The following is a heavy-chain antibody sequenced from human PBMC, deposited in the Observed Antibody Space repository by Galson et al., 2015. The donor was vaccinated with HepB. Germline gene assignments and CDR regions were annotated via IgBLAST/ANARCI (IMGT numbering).Heavy chain of an antibody. D-gene: IGHD3-10*01. CDR3: AKGSLWFGDPHSQYYFDY. Sequence: SLRLSCAASGFTFDDYTMHWVRQAPGKGLEWVSLISWDGGSTYYADSVKGRFTISRDNSKNSLYLQMNSLRTEDTALYYCAKGSLWFGDPHSQYYFDYWGQGTLVTVSS. CDR1: GFTFDDYT. J-gene: IGHJ4*02. V-gene: IGHV3-43*01. CDR2: ISWDGGST.